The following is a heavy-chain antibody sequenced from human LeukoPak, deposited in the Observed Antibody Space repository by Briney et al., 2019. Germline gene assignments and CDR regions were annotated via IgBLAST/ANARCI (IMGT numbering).Heavy chain of an antibody. Sequence: GESLKISCKGSGYGFTSYWIGWVRQMPGKGLEWMGIIYPGDSDTRYSPSFQGQVTISADKSITTAYLQWSSLKASDTAMYYCARQEYYYDSSGRIVVIGDPNFDYWGQGTLVTVSS. J-gene: IGHJ4*02. D-gene: IGHD3-22*01. CDR1: GYGFTSYW. CDR3: ARQEYYYDSSGRIVVIGDPNFDY. CDR2: IYPGDSDT. V-gene: IGHV5-51*01.